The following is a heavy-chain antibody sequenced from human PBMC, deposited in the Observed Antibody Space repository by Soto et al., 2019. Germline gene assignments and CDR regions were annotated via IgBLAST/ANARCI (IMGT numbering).Heavy chain of an antibody. V-gene: IGHV1-69*13. J-gene: IGHJ4*02. Sequence: ASVKVSCKASGGTFSSYAISWVRQAPGQGLEWMGGIIPIFGTANYAQKFQGRVTITADESTSTAYMELSSLRSEDTAVYYCAREGDYYDSSGSIDYWGQGTLVTVSS. CDR1: GGTFSSYA. CDR3: AREGDYYDSSGSIDY. CDR2: IIPIFGTA. D-gene: IGHD3-22*01.